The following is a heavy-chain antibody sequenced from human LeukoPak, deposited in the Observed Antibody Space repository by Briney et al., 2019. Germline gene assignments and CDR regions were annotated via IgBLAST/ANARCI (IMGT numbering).Heavy chain of an antibody. CDR2: ISAYNGNT. CDR1: GYTFTSYG. V-gene: IGHV1-18*01. J-gene: IGHJ2*01. Sequence: ASVKVSCKASGYTFTSYGISWVRQALGQGLEWMGWISAYNGNTNYAQKLQGRVTMTTDTSTSTAYMELRSLRSDDTAVYYCARDPDTLIATGYFDLWGRGTLVTVSS. CDR3: ARDPDTLIATGYFDL. D-gene: IGHD2-21*01.